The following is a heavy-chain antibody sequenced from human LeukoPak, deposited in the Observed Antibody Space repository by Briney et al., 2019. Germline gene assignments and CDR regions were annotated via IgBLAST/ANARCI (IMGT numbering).Heavy chain of an antibody. CDR1: GGSVSSGSYY. Sequence: SETLSLTCTVSGGSVSSGSYYWSWIRQPPGKGLEWIGYIYYSGSINYNPSLKSRVTISVDTSKNQFSLKLSSVTAADTAVYYCARVLGSRLRLVKLSYYFDYWGQGTLVTVSS. D-gene: IGHD3-9*01. CDR3: ARVLGSRLRLVKLSYYFDY. J-gene: IGHJ4*02. V-gene: IGHV4-61*01. CDR2: IYYSGSI.